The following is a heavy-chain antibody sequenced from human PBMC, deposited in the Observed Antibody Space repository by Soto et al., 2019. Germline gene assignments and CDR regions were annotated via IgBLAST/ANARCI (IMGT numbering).Heavy chain of an antibody. J-gene: IGHJ6*02. CDR2: IYPGYSET. V-gene: IGHV5-51*01. CDR3: ARRSYCDGDCTRRPYDYYGMDV. D-gene: IGHD2-21*02. CDR1: GYSFTSYW. Sequence: EVQLVQSGAEVKKPGESLKISCKGSGYSFTSYWIVWARQMPGKGLEWMGYIYPGYSETRYSPSLQGQVTMSADKSTSTAYLQWSSLKSSDTAMYYCARRSYCDGDCTRRPYDYYGMDVWGQGTTVTVSS.